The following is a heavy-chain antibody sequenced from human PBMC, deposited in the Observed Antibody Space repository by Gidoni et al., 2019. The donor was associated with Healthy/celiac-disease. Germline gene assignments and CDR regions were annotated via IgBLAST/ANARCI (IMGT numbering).Heavy chain of an antibody. CDR3: AREPSGWYGFDY. Sequence: QVQLQESGPGLVKPSETLSLTCTVSGCSVSSGSYYWSWIRQPPGKGLEWIGYIYYCGSTNYNPSLKSRVTISVDTSKNQFSLKLSSVTAADTAVYYCAREPSGWYGFDYWGQGTLVTVSS. V-gene: IGHV4-61*01. CDR2: IYYCGST. D-gene: IGHD6-13*01. J-gene: IGHJ4*02. CDR1: GCSVSSGSYY.